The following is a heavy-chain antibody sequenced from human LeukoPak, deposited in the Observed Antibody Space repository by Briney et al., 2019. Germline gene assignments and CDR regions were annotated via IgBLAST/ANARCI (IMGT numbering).Heavy chain of an antibody. J-gene: IGHJ6*03. CDR1: GYTFTGYF. V-gene: IGHV1-2*02. CDR2: INPNSGGT. Sequence: ASVKVSCKASGYTFTGYFMHWVRQAPGQGLEWMGWINPNSGGTNLAQKFQGRVTMTRDTSISTAYMELSRLRSDDTAVYYCARDRTYSGNDYYYYYYMDVWGKGTTVTVSS. CDR3: ARDRTYSGNDYYYYYYMDV. D-gene: IGHD1-26*01.